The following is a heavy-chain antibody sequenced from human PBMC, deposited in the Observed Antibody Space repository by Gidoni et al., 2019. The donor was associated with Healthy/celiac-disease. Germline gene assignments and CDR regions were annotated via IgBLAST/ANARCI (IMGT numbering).Heavy chain of an antibody. CDR3: TRHRYSSGWGTYYYYGMDV. Sequence: EVQLVESGGGLVQPGGSLKLSCAASGFTFSGSAMHWVRQASGKGLEWVGRIRSKANSYATAYAASVKGRFTISRDDSKNTAYLQMNSLKTEDTAVYYCTRHRYSSGWGTYYYYGMDVWGQGTTVTVSS. V-gene: IGHV3-73*02. D-gene: IGHD6-19*01. J-gene: IGHJ6*02. CDR2: IRSKANSYAT. CDR1: GFTFSGSA.